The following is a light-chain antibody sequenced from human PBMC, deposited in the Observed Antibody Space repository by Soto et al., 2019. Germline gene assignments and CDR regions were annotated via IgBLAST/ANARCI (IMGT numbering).Light chain of an antibody. CDR2: LAS. Sequence: DIMMTQSPDSLAVSLGERATINCKSSQSVLSSSNNKNYLAWYQQKPGQPPKLLIYLASTLEFGVPDRFSCGGSGTDFTLTVSSLQVEDVGVYYGQQHYCIPPLFGRGTRLDIK. J-gene: IGKJ5*01. V-gene: IGKV4-1*01. CDR3: QQHYCIPPL. CDR1: QSVLSSSNNKNY.